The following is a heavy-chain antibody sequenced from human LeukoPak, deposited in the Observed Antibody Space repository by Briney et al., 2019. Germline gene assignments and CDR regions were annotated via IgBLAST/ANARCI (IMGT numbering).Heavy chain of an antibody. D-gene: IGHD3-9*01. CDR2: IYYSGST. CDR1: GGSITNYY. J-gene: IGHJ4*02. CDR3: ARGHVLRYFDWSNPFDY. V-gene: IGHV4-59*01. Sequence: SETLSLTCIVSGGSITNYYWSWIRQPPGKGLEWIGYIYYSGSTNYNPSLKSRVTISVDTSKNQFSLKLSSVTAADTAVYYCARGHVLRYFDWSNPFDYWGQGTLVTVSS.